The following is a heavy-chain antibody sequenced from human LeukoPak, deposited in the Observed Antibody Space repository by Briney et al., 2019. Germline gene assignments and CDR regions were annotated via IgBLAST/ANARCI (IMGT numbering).Heavy chain of an antibody. V-gene: IGHV4-61*05. Sequence: SETLSLTCTVSGGSISSSSYYWGWIRQPPGKGLEWIGYIYYSGSTNYNPSLKSRVTISVDTSKNQFSLKLSSVTAADTAVYYCARVVDYDILTGYPSYYFDYWGQGTLVTVSS. J-gene: IGHJ4*02. D-gene: IGHD3-9*01. CDR3: ARVVDYDILTGYPSYYFDY. CDR1: GGSISSSSYY. CDR2: IYYSGST.